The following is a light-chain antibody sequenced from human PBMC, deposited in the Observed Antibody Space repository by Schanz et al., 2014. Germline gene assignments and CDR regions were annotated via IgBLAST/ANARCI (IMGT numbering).Light chain of an antibody. J-gene: IGLJ3*02. CDR2: DNN. CDR1: TSNIGDNF. Sequence: QSVLTQPPSVSAAPGQKVTISCSGSTSNIGDNFVSWFQQLPGTAPKLLIYDNNKRPSGIPDRFSGSKSSTSAALGITGLQAEDETDYYCAAWDDSLDGWAFGGGTKVTVL. V-gene: IGLV1-51*01. CDR3: AAWDDSLDGWA.